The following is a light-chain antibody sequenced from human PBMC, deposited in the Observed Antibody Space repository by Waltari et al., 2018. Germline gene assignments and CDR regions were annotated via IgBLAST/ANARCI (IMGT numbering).Light chain of an antibody. CDR3: QQRISWPLT. CDR2: DAS. Sequence: DMVLTQSPATLSLSPGERATLSCRARQSVSNYLAWYQQKPGQAPSLLIYDASNRATGIPARFSGGGSGTDFTLTISSLEPEDFAVYYCQQRISWPLTFGGGTKVEIK. V-gene: IGKV3-11*01. CDR1: QSVSNY. J-gene: IGKJ4*01.